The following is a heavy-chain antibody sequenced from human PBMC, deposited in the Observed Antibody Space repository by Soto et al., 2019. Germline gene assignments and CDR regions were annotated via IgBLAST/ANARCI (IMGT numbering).Heavy chain of an antibody. D-gene: IGHD2-8*01. CDR1: GDSITTNGYY. Sequence: PSETLSLTCSVSGDSITTNGYYWGWIRQPPGKGLQWIGNVYWTGSTFSHPSLTSRVFISVDTSKNEFSLRLTSVTAADTAVYYCARSQYMYGLLIDYWGPGXLVTVSS. V-gene: IGHV4-39*01. J-gene: IGHJ4*02. CDR2: VYWTGST. CDR3: ARSQYMYGLLIDY.